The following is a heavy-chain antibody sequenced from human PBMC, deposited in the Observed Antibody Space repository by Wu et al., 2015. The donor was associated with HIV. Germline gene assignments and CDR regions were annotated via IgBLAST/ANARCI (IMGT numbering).Heavy chain of an antibody. J-gene: IGHJ5*02. CDR1: GYTFTSNW. CDR2: INPKGGSP. D-gene: IGHD1-26*01. V-gene: IGHV1-46*01. CDR3: ARDHSNTAWDRPCWWFDP. Sequence: QVHLVQSGAEVKKPGASVKISCKASGYTFTSNWMHWVRQAPGQGLEWMGIINPKGGSPSYAQKFLDRVTITSDTSTSTFYMEVSSLRSDDTAVYYCARDHSNTAWDRPCWWFDPVGRGNPGHRLL.